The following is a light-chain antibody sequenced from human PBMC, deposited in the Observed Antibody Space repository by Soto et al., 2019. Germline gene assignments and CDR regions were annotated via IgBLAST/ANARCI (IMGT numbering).Light chain of an antibody. CDR1: QSVNYH. Sequence: DIQMTQSPSSLSASVGDRVTITCRTSQSVNYHLNWYHQKPGRAPKLLIYTASTLQTGVPSRFSGSGSGTDFTLTISSLQPEDFATYYCQQSFSPLTFGGGTPQLTFGGGTKVEIK. J-gene: IGKJ4*01. V-gene: IGKV1-39*01. CDR2: TAS. CDR3: QQSFSPLTFGGGTPQLT.